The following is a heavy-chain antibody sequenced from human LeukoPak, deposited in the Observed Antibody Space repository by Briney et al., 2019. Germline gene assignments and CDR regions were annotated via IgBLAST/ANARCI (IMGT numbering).Heavy chain of an antibody. D-gene: IGHD6-19*01. V-gene: IGHV1-2*02. CDR2: INPNSGGT. J-gene: IGHJ3*02. CDR1: GYTFTGYY. Sequence: ASVKVSCKASGYTFTGYYMHWVRQAPGQGLEWMGWINPNSGGTNYAQKFQGRVTMTRDTSISTAYMELSRLRSDDTAVYYCARSSSGARVFDIWGQGTMVTVSS. CDR3: ARSSSGARVFDI.